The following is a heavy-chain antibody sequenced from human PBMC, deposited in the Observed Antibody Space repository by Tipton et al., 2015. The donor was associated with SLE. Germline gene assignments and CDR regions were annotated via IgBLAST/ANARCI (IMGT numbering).Heavy chain of an antibody. CDR2: ISGSGGNT. CDR3: AKGSAYCGGDCYAFDI. V-gene: IGHV3-23*01. D-gene: IGHD2-21*01. CDR1: GFTFSSYA. J-gene: IGHJ3*02. Sequence: GSLRLSCAASGFTFSSYAMSWVRQAPGKGLEWVSAISGSGGNTYYADSVKGRFTLSRDNSKNTLYLQMNSLRAEDTAVYYCAKGSAYCGGDCYAFDIWGQGTMVSVSS.